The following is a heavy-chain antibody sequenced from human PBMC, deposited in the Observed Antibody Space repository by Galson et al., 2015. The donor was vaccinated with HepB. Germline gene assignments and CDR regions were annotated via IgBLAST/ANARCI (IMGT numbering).Heavy chain of an antibody. Sequence: SLRLSCAASGFTFSSYGMHWVRQDPGKGLEWVAVISYDGSNKYYADSVKGRFTISRDNSKNTLYLQMNSLRAEDTAVYYCAKLLRDSSGVDAFDIWGRGTMVTVSS. V-gene: IGHV3-30*18. CDR1: GFTFSSYG. CDR3: AKLLRDSSGVDAFDI. J-gene: IGHJ3*02. D-gene: IGHD3-22*01. CDR2: ISYDGSNK.